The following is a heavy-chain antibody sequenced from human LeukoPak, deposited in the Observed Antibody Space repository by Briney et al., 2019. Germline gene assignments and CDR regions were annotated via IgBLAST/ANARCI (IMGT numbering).Heavy chain of an antibody. J-gene: IGHJ6*02. V-gene: IGHV3-48*01. CDR1: GFTFSTYD. CDR3: ARLRYYAMDV. CDR2: NSSSSRTI. Sequence: GGSLRLSCAASGFTFSTYDMNCVRQAPGKGLECGSYNSSSSRTISYADSVKGRFTISRDNAKNSLYLQMNSLRAEDTAVYYCARLRYYAMDVWGQGTTVTASS.